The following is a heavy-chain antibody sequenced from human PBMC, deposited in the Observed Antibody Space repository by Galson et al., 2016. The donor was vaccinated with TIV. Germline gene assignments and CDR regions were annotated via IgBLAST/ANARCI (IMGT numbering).Heavy chain of an antibody. J-gene: IGHJ4*02. CDR2: INHKGST. Sequence: ETLSLTCAVSGESLSDYYWDWIRQPPGKGLEWIGEINHKGSTNYNPSLKNRVSMSVDRSKSQFSLRLSSVTAADTAVYYCACYPNLFGSGNYYKDFDFWGQGILVTVSS. CDR3: ACYPNLFGSGNYYKDFDF. V-gene: IGHV4-34*01. D-gene: IGHD3-10*01. CDR1: GESLSDYY.